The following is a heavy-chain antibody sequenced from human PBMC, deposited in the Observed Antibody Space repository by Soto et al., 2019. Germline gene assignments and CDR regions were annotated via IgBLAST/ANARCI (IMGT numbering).Heavy chain of an antibody. CDR3: ASDHCFTSSCSYLDL. J-gene: IGHJ2*01. V-gene: IGHV4-31*03. CDR1: GGSISSGGSY. D-gene: IGHD2-2*01. Sequence: QVQLQESGPGLVKPSQTLSLTCTVSGGSISSGGSYWSWIRQSPGKGLEWIGYIYYSGTTYYNPSRKSRVSISLDTSKNPFSLKLSSVPAADTAIYYCASDHCFTSSCSYLDLWGRGTLVTVSS. CDR2: IYYSGTT.